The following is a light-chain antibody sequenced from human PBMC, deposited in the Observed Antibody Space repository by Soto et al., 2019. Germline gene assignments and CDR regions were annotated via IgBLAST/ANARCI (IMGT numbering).Light chain of an antibody. J-gene: IGLJ1*01. Sequence: QSALTQPRSVSGSPGQSVTISCTGTSSDVGNYNYVSWYQQYPGKAPKIMIYDVTKRPSGVPDRFSGSKSGNTASLTISGLQAEDEADYYCCSFVGSNNFAFGTGTKVTVL. CDR1: SSDVGNYNY. V-gene: IGLV2-11*01. CDR3: CSFVGSNNFA. CDR2: DVT.